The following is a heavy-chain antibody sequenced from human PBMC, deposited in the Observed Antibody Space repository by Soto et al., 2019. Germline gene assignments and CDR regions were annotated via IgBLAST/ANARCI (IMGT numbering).Heavy chain of an antibody. CDR3: ASLSSSWSPWRY. V-gene: IGHV3-30-3*01. Sequence: SLRLSCAASGFTFSSYAMHWVRQAPGKGLEWVAVISYDGSNKYYADSVKGRFTISRDNSKNTLYLQMNSLRAEDTAVYYCASLSSSWSPWRYWGQGTTVTVSS. CDR1: GFTFSSYA. J-gene: IGHJ6*02. CDR2: ISYDGSNK. D-gene: IGHD6-13*01.